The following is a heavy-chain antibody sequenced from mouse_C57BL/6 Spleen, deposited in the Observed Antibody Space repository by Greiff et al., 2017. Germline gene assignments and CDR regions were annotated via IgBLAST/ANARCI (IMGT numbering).Heavy chain of an antibody. J-gene: IGHJ4*01. V-gene: IGHV3-6*01. CDR3: ARGVYYAMDY. CDR1: GYSITSGYY. CDR2: ISYDGSN. Sequence: VQLKESGPGLVKPSQSLSLTCSVTGYSITSGYYWNWIRQFPGNKLEWMGYISYDGSNNYNPSLKNRISITRDTSKNQCCLKLNSVTTEDTATYYGARGVYYAMDYWGQGTSVTVSS.